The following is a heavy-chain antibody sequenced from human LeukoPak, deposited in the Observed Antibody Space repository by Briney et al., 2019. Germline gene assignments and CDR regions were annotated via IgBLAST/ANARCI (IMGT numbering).Heavy chain of an antibody. V-gene: IGHV3-11*04. CDR2: ISSSGSTI. Sequence: PGGSLRLSCAASGFTFSVYYMSCIRQAPGKGLEWVSYISSSGSTIYYADSVRGRFTISRDNAKNSLYLQINSLRADDTAVYYCAREIFWSGYFSNLHFDYWGQGTLVTVSS. CDR1: GFTFSVYY. J-gene: IGHJ4*02. CDR3: AREIFWSGYFSNLHFDY. D-gene: IGHD3-3*01.